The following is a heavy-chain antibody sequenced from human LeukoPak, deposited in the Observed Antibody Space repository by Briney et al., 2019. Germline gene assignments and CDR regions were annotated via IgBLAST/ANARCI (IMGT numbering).Heavy chain of an antibody. V-gene: IGHV3-33*01. CDR2: IWYDVSNK. Sequence: GGSLRLSCAASGFTFSSYGMHWVRQAPGRGLEWVAVIWYDVSNKYYADSVKGRFTISRDNSKNTLYRQMNSLRSEDTAVYYCARDGAPADYGDYTHYFAYCGQGPLVTLPS. CDR1: GFTFSSYG. J-gene: IGHJ4*02. CDR3: ARDGAPADYGDYTHYFAY. D-gene: IGHD4-17*01.